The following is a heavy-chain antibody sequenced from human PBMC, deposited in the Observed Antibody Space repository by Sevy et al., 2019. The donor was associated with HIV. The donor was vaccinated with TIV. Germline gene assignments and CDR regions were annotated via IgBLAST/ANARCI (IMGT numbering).Heavy chain of an antibody. CDR3: ARAGSGPFNWFDP. J-gene: IGHJ5*02. CDR2: IYYSGST. V-gene: IGHV4-59*01. Sequence: SDTLSLTCTVSGGSISSYYWSWIRQPPGKGLEWIGYIYYSGSTNYNPSLKSRVTISVDTSKNQFSLKLSSVTAADTAVYYCARAGSGPFNWFDPWGQGTLVTVSS. CDR1: GGSISSYY. D-gene: IGHD6-19*01.